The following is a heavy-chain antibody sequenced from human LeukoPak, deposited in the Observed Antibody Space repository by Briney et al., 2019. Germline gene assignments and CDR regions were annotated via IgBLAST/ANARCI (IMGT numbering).Heavy chain of an antibody. D-gene: IGHD3-10*01. CDR2: IYYSGST. Sequence: SETLSLTCTVSGGSISSYYWSWIRQPPGKGLEWIGYIYYSGSTNYNPSLKSRVTISVDTSKNQFSLKLSSVTAADTAVYYCARENTMVRGAYDYWGQGTLVTASS. V-gene: IGHV4-59*12. CDR3: ARENTMVRGAYDY. CDR1: GGSISSYY. J-gene: IGHJ4*02.